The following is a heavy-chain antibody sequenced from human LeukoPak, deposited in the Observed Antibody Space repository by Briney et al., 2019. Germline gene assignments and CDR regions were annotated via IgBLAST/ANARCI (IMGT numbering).Heavy chain of an antibody. Sequence: GGSLRLSCAASGFSFSSYSMNWVRQAPGKGLEWVSYISGSGNAIHYTDSVKGRFTISRDNAKNALYLQMNSLRAEDTAVYFCARDYLYAIDYWGQGTLVTVSS. V-gene: IGHV3-48*01. D-gene: IGHD2-2*01. CDR3: ARDYLYAIDY. J-gene: IGHJ4*02. CDR2: ISGSGNAI. CDR1: GFSFSSYS.